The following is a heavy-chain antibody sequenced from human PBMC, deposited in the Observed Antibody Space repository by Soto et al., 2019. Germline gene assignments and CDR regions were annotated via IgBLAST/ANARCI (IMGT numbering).Heavy chain of an antibody. CDR2: ISGSGGTT. V-gene: IGHV3-23*01. D-gene: IGHD2-2*01. CDR1: GFSFSSYA. Sequence: HPGGSLRLSCVASGFSFSSYAMSWVRQAPGKGLEWVSSISGSGGTTYYAGSVKGRFTISRDNSKNTLYLQMNSLRAEDTAVYYCAKNVGGYCSSSSCLYFDYWGPGTLVTVSS. CDR3: AKNVGGYCSSSSCLYFDY. J-gene: IGHJ4*02.